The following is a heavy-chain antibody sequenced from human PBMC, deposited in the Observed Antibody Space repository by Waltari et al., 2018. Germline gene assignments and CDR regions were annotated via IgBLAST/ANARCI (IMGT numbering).Heavy chain of an antibody. Sequence: EVQLVESGGGLVQPGGSVRRSCSGSGFTFSNSWMSWVRQAPGKGLEWVASIKQDGGEKYYVDSMKGRFTISRDNDNNSLFLQMDSLRVEDTAVYYCARGVTTVECWGQGALVTVSS. CDR3: ARGVTTVEC. V-gene: IGHV3-7*04. J-gene: IGHJ4*02. D-gene: IGHD2-21*02. CDR1: GFTFSNSW. CDR2: IKQDGGEK.